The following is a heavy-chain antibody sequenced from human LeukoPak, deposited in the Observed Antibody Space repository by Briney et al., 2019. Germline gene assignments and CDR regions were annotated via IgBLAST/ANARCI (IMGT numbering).Heavy chain of an antibody. V-gene: IGHV5-51*01. D-gene: IGHD6-13*01. CDR1: GYSFTSYW. J-gene: IGHJ4*02. CDR2: IYPGDSDT. Sequence: GGSLRLSCKGSGYSFTSYWIGWVRQMPGKGLEWMGIIYPGDSDTRYSPSFQGQVTISADKSISTGYLQWSSLKASDTAMYYCARLLIAAAGTQHLDYWGQGTLVTVSS. CDR3: ARLLIAAAGTQHLDY.